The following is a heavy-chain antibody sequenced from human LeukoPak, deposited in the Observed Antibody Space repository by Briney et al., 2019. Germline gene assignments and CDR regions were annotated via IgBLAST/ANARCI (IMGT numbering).Heavy chain of an antibody. V-gene: IGHV1-8*01. D-gene: IGHD6-19*01. Sequence: VASVKVSCKASGYTFTSYDINWVRQATGQGLEWMGWMNPDSGNTGYAQKFQGRVTMTRNTSISTAYMELSSLRSEGTAVYYCARGVRGRRCSSGLPDYYYYMDVWGKGTTVTVSS. CDR2: MNPDSGNT. CDR3: ARGVRGRRCSSGLPDYYYYMDV. CDR1: GYTFTSYD. J-gene: IGHJ6*03.